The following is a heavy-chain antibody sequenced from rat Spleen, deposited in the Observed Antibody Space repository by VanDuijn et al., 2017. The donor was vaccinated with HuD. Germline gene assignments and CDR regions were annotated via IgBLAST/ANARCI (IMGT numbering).Heavy chain of an antibody. Sequence: EVQLVESGGGLVQPGRSLKLSCAASGFTFSNYGMAWVRQAPTKGLEWVATISYGDSSGHSITYYRDSVKGRFTITRDNAKSSLYLKMDSMRSGDTATYYCSPLPGRNLAYWGQGVVVTVSS. CDR3: SPLPGRNLAY. V-gene: IGHV5-29*01. J-gene: IGHJ2*01. CDR1: GFTFSNYG. CDR2: ISYGDSSGHSIT. D-gene: IGHD1-4*01.